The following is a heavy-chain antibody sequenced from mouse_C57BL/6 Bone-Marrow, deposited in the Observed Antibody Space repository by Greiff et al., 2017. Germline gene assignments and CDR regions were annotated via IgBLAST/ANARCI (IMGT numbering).Heavy chain of an antibody. Sequence: QVQLKQPGAELVKPGASVKLSCKASGYTFTRYWMQGVKQRPGQGLEWIGEIDPSDSYTNFNQKFKGKATLTVDTSSSTAYMQLSSLTSEDSAVYYCARPYYYGFAYWGQGTLVTVSA. V-gene: IGHV1-50*01. CDR2: IDPSDSYT. D-gene: IGHD1-1*01. CDR3: ARPYYYGFAY. CDR1: GYTFTRYW. J-gene: IGHJ3*01.